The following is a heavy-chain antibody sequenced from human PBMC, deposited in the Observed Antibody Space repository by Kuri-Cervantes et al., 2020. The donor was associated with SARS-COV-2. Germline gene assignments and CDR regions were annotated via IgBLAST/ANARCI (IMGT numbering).Heavy chain of an antibody. CDR3: ARVVRGWYPQGRKGDWFDP. Sequence: ESLKISCTVSGGSISSYYWSWIRQPPGKGLEWIGYIYHSGSTNYNPSLESRVTISVDTSKNQFSLKLSSVTAADTAVYYCARVVRGWYPQGRKGDWFDPWGQGTLVTVSS. D-gene: IGHD2-15*01. CDR1: GGSISSYY. J-gene: IGHJ5*02. CDR2: IYHSGST. V-gene: IGHV4-59*01.